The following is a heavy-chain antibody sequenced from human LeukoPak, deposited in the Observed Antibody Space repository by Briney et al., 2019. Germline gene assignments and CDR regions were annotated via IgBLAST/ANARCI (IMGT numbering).Heavy chain of an antibody. CDR3: ARGAKMATRGFDY. D-gene: IGHD5-24*01. Sequence: PSETLSLTCAVYGGSFSGYYWSWIRQPPGKGLEWIGEINHSGSTSYNPSLKSRVTISVDTSKNQFSLKLSSVTAADTAVYCCARGAKMATRGFDYWGQGTLVTVSS. V-gene: IGHV4-34*01. CDR1: GGSFSGYY. J-gene: IGHJ4*02. CDR2: INHSGST.